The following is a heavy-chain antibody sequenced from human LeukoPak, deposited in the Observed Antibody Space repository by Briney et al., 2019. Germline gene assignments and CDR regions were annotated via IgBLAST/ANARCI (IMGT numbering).Heavy chain of an antibody. J-gene: IGHJ4*02. CDR2: MNPYTGDT. Sequence: ASVRVSCKASGYTFTGYDINWVRQATGHGLEWMGWMNPYTGDTGYAQKFQGRVTMTRNTSIDTAYMELSGLRSEDTAVYYCTRGSLSGSSRDYWGREPWSPSP. V-gene: IGHV1-8*01. CDR1: GYTFTGYD. D-gene: IGHD1-26*01. CDR3: TRGSLSGSSRDY.